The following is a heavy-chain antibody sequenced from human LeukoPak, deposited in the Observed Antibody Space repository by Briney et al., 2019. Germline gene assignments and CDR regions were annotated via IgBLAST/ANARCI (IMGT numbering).Heavy chain of an antibody. D-gene: IGHD2-8*02. CDR1: GFALKSYS. CDR3: ARVAVSGPTGWFDS. CDR2: ISSSSAYI. V-gene: IGHV3-21*01. J-gene: IGHJ5*01. Sequence: PGGSLRLSCAGSGFALKSYSLSWVRQAPGKGLEWVSSISSSSAYIYYADSVKGRFTISRDNVDNVVYLQMNSLGAEDTAVYYCARVAVSGPTGWFDSWGQGTLVIVSS.